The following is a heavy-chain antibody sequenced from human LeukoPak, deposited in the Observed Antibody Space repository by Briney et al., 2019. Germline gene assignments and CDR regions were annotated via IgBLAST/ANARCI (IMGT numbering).Heavy chain of an antibody. Sequence: TTSQTLSLTCTVSGGSISSGSYYWSWIRQPAGKGLEWIGRIYTSGSTNYNPSLKSRVTISVDTSKNQFSLKLSSVTAADTAVYYCAREWHTGAGGDGDAFDIWGQGTMVTVSS. J-gene: IGHJ3*02. CDR1: GGSISSGSYY. CDR2: IYTSGST. V-gene: IGHV4-61*02. D-gene: IGHD2-21*01. CDR3: AREWHTGAGGDGDAFDI.